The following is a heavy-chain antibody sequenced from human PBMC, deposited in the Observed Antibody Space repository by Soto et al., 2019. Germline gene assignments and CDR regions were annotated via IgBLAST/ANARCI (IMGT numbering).Heavy chain of an antibody. Sequence: EVQLLESGGGLVQPGGSLRLSCTASGFTFSSYAMNWVRQAPGKGLEWVSVISCSGGSTYYADSVKGRFTISRDNSKNKHYLKINSLRAEDTAVDYYASGTSCWYFDYWGQGTLVTVSS. J-gene: IGHJ4*02. D-gene: IGHD2-2*01. CDR3: ASGTSCWYFDY. CDR2: ISCSGGST. V-gene: IGHV3-23*01. CDR1: GFTFSSYA.